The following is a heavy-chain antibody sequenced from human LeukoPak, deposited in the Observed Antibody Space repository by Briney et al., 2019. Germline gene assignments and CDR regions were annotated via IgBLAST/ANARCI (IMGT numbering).Heavy chain of an antibody. CDR1: GFTFSDYY. Sequence: GGSLRLSCAASGFTFSDYYMSWIRQAPGKGLEWVSYISSSGSTIYYADSVKGRFTISRDNAKNSLYLQMNSLRAEDTAVYYCLTLGWLQAKPLDYWGQGTLVTVSS. J-gene: IGHJ4*02. D-gene: IGHD5-24*01. CDR3: LTLGWLQAKPLDY. V-gene: IGHV3-11*01. CDR2: ISSSGSTI.